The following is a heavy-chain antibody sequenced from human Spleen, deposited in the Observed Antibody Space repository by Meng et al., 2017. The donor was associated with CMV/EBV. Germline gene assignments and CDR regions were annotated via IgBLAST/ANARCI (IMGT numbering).Heavy chain of an antibody. CDR3: AKYRTAMIASTYDS. CDR1: GFTFNNYA. CDR2: ISGSGSTT. V-gene: IGHV3-23*01. J-gene: IGHJ4*02. Sequence: SGFTFNNYAVSWVRQAPGKGLEWVSTISGSGSTTYYADSVKGQFTISRDNSKYTVYLQMNSLRAEDTAVYYCAKYRTAMIASTYDSWGRGTLVTVSS. D-gene: IGHD2-8*02.